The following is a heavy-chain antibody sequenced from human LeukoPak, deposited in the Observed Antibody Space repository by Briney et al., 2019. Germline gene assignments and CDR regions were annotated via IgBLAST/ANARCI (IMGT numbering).Heavy chain of an antibody. CDR2: IKEDGSDK. CDR1: GFSFNEYW. CDR3: ARDSRPRGGSCFDN. Sequence: PGGSLRLSCAASGFSFNEYWMSWVRQAPGKGPEWVANIKEDGSDKYYIDPVKGRFTISRDDGTNSVFLEMNSLRPEDTGLYYCARDSRPRGGSCFDNWGQGTLVTVSS. J-gene: IGHJ4*02. D-gene: IGHD2-15*01. V-gene: IGHV3-7*01.